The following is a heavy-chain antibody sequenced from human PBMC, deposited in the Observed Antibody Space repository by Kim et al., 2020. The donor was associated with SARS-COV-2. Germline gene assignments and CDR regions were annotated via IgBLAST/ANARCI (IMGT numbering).Heavy chain of an antibody. CDR3: AKSSARVRGASGGYFDY. Sequence: GGSLRLSCAASGFTFSSYGMHWVRQAPGKGLEWVAVISYDGSNKYYADSVKGRFTISRDNSKNTLYLQMNSLRAEDTAVYYCAKSSARVRGASGGYFDYWGQGTLVTVSS. CDR1: GFTFSSYG. J-gene: IGHJ4*02. D-gene: IGHD3-10*01. CDR2: ISYDGSNK. V-gene: IGHV3-30*18.